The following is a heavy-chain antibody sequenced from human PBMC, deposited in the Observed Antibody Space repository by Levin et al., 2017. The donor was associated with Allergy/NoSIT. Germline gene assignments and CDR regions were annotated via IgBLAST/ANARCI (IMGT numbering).Heavy chain of an antibody. CDR1: GILFSSYD. Sequence: LSLTCAASGILFSSYDMNWVRQAPGKGLEWVSSISAGGNYIYYADSVKGRFTISRDNAKNSLFLQMDSLRAEDTAVYYCASWAMYHYDRSAFDYFYYAMDVWGQGTTVTVSS. CDR3: ASWAMYHYDRSAFDYFYYAMDV. V-gene: IGHV3-21*01. CDR2: ISAGGNYI. D-gene: IGHD3-22*01. J-gene: IGHJ6*02.